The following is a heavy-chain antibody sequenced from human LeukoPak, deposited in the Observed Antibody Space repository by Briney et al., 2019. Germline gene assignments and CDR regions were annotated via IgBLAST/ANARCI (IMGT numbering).Heavy chain of an antibody. CDR2: IYSDETT. Sequence: GESLRLSCAASGFSVSSNYMSWVRQAPGKGLEWVALIYSDETTYYADSVKGRFTISRDNSKSTLYLQMNSLRAEDTAVYYCARHWELRGQGTLVTVSS. CDR3: ARHWEL. V-gene: IGHV3-53*01. J-gene: IGHJ4*02. CDR1: GFSVSSNY. D-gene: IGHD1-26*01.